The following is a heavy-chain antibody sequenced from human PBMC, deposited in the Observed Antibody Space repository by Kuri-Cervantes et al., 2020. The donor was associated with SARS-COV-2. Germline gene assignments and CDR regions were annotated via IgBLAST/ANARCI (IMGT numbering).Heavy chain of an antibody. V-gene: IGHV1-69*13. CDR1: GCTFSSYA. J-gene: IGHJ4*02. D-gene: IGHD4-23*01. CDR2: IIPIFGTA. CDR3: ARVVGDYGGNFDY. Sequence: SVKVSCKASGCTFSSYAISWVRQAPGQGLEWMGGIIPIFGTANYAQKFQGRVTITADESTSTAYMELSSLRSEDTAVYYCARVVGDYGGNFDYWGQGTLVTVSS.